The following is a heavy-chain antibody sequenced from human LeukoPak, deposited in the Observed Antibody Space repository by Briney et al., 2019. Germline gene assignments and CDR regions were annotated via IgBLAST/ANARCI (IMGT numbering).Heavy chain of an antibody. CDR3: ARDRSRKFVGWFDP. CDR2: VYASGTT. J-gene: IGHJ5*02. CDR1: GDSITSYS. D-gene: IGHD1-14*01. V-gene: IGHV4-4*07. Sequence: SETLSLTCSVSGDSITSYSWSWIRQPAGKGLEWIGRVYASGTTNYNPSLESRVTISMDKFQNQFSPTLGSVTAADTAVYYCARDRSRKFVGWFDPWGQGVLVTVSS.